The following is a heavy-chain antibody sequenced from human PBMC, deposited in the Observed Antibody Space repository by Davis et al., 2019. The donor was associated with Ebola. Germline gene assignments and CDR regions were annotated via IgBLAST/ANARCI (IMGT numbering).Heavy chain of an antibody. V-gene: IGHV3-73*01. Sequence: GESLKISCAASGFNFRSYGMHWVRQASGKGLEWVGRIRSKANSYATAYAASVKGRFTISRDDSKNTAYLQMNSLKTEDTAVYYCTSTVGGNSDYWGQGTLVTVSS. CDR1: GFNFRSYG. D-gene: IGHD4-23*01. CDR2: IRSKANSYAT. J-gene: IGHJ4*02. CDR3: TSTVGGNSDY.